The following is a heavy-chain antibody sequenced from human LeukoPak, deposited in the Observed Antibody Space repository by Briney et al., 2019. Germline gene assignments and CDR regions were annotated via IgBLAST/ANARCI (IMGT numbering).Heavy chain of an antibody. V-gene: IGHV1-2*02. Sequence: ASVKVSCKASGYTFSDYYMHWVRQAPGQGPEWMGWINPNSGGTNYAQKFQGRVTMTRDTSISTAYMELSRLRSDDTAVYYCARGLVDTDWYYFDYWGQGTLVTVSS. CDR3: ARGLVDTDWYYFDY. D-gene: IGHD3-9*01. CDR2: INPNSGGT. J-gene: IGHJ4*02. CDR1: GYTFSDYY.